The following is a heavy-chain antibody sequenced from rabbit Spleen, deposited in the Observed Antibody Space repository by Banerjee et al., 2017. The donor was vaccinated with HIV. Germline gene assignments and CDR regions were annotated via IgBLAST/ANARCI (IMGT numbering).Heavy chain of an antibody. J-gene: IGHJ4*01. CDR3: ARFYAGYGDFGFAAM. D-gene: IGHD7-1*01. CDR2: IAAGSGGTT. Sequence: QSLEESGGDLVKPGASLTLTCIASGVSFSGDSYMCWVRQAPGKGLGWIACIAAGSGGTTYYANWAKGRFTISKTSSTTVTLQMTSLTAADTATYFCARFYAGYGDFGFAAMWGPGTLVTVS. V-gene: IGHV1S40*01. CDR1: GVSFSGDSY.